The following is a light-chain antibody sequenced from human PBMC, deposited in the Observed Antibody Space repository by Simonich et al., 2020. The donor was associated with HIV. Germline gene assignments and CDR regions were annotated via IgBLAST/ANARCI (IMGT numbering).Light chain of an antibody. Sequence: DIVMTQSPDSLAVSLGERSTINCKSSQIVLHSSTNKNYLAWYQPKPGQPPKLLIYWATTRESGVPDRFSGSGSGTDFTLTISSLQAEDVAVYYCQQYYTTPWTFGQGTKVEI. CDR2: WAT. CDR3: QQYYTTPWT. V-gene: IGKV4-1*01. J-gene: IGKJ1*01. CDR1: QIVLHSSTNKNY.